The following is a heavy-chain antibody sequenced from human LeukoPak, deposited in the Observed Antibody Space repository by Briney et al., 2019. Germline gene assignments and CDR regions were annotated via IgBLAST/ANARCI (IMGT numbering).Heavy chain of an antibody. V-gene: IGHV4-59*08. J-gene: IGHJ2*01. CDR1: SGSISSYY. CDR3: ARTYYDFWSGSRYWYFQL. Sequence: PSETLSLTCTVSSGSISSYYWSWIRQPPGKGLEWFGYIYYSGSTNYNPSLKSRVTISVDTSKNQFSLKLSSVAAADTAVYYCARTYYDFWSGSRYWYFQLWGRGTLVTVSS. D-gene: IGHD3-3*01. CDR2: IYYSGST.